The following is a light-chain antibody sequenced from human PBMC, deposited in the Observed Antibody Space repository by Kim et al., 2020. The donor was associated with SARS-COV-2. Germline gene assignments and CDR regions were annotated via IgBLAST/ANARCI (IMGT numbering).Light chain of an antibody. CDR2: END. CDR1: SGSIATNY. J-gene: IGLJ2*01. CDR3: QSYDDNNVI. Sequence: GKTVTISCTGSSGSIATNYVQWYQQRPGSAPTKVIYENDQRPSGVPDRFSGSIDTSSNSASLTISGLKTEDESDYYCQSYDDNNVIFGGGTQLTVL. V-gene: IGLV6-57*02.